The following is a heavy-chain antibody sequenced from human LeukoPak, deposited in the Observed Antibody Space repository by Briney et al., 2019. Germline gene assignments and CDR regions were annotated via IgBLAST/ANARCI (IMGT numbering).Heavy chain of an antibody. CDR1: GYSFTTYW. CDR2: IYPGDSDT. D-gene: IGHD6-13*01. J-gene: IGHJ4*02. CDR3: ARRSGIAAGGTFSDY. Sequence: GESLKISCKGSGYSFTTYWIGWVRQMPGKGLEWMGIIYPGDSDTRYSPSVQGQVTISADKSISTAYLQRSSLKASDSAMYYCARRSGIAAGGTFSDYWGQGALVTVSS. V-gene: IGHV5-51*01.